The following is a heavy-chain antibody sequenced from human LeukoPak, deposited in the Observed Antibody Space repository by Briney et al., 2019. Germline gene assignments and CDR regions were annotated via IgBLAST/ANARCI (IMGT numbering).Heavy chain of an antibody. Sequence: GESLKISCKGSGYSFTSYWIGWVRQMPGKGLEWMGIIYPGDSDTRYSPSFQGQVTISADKSISTAYLQWSSLKASDTAMYYCARRYCSGGSCVSTNYFDYWGQGTLVTVSS. D-gene: IGHD2-15*01. CDR2: IYPGDSDT. CDR1: GYSFTSYW. J-gene: IGHJ4*02. V-gene: IGHV5-51*01. CDR3: ARRYCSGGSCVSTNYFDY.